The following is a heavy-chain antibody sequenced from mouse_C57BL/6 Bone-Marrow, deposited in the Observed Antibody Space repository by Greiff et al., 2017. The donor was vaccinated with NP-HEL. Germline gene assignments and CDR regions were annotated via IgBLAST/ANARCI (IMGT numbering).Heavy chain of an antibody. D-gene: IGHD2-3*01. V-gene: IGHV1-58*01. J-gene: IGHJ2*01. CDR3: ARGWFYYFDY. CDR1: GYTFTSYG. CDR2: IYLGNGYT. Sequence: EVQLQESGAELVRPGSSVKMSCKTSGYTFTSYGINWVKQRPGQGLEWIGYIYLGNGYTEYNEKFKGKATLTSDTSSSTAYMQLSSLTSEDSAIYFCARGWFYYFDYWGQGTTLTVSS.